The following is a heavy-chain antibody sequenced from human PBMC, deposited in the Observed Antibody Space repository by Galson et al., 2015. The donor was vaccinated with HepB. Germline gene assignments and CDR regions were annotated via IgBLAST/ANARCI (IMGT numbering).Heavy chain of an antibody. CDR2: ISSSNSYI. D-gene: IGHD2-2*01. V-gene: IGHV3-21*01. CDR3: TREGGMRGNIVVVPASHRGVGRHYYYGMDV. CDR1: GFTFSSYS. Sequence: SLRLSCAASGFTFSSYSMNWVRQAPGKGLGWVSSISSSNSYIYYADSVKGRFTISRDNAKNSLYLQMNSLRAEDTAVYYCTREGGMRGNIVVVPASHRGVGRHYYYGMDVWGQGTTVTVSS. J-gene: IGHJ6*02.